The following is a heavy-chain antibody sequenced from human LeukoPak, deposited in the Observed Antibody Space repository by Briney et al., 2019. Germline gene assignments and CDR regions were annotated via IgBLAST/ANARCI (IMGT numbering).Heavy chain of an antibody. CDR3: ARVGRTGTTMRTRDFYYYYMDV. D-gene: IGHD1-1*01. V-gene: IGHV4-39*07. CDR2: IYYSGST. J-gene: IGHJ6*03. Sequence: SETLSLTCTVSGGSISSSSYYWGWIRQPPGKGLEWIGSIYYSGSTYYNPSLKSRVTISVDTSKNQFSLKLSSVTAADTAVYYCARVGRTGTTMRTRDFYYYYMDVWGKGTTVTVSS. CDR1: GGSISSSSYY.